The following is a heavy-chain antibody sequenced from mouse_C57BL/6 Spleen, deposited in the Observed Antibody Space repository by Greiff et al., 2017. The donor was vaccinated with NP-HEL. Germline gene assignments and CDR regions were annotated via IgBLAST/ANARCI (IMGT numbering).Heavy chain of an antibody. CDR1: GYTFTSYW. Sequence: QVHVKQPGAELVKPGASVKLSCKASGYTFTSYWMQWVKQRPGQGLEWIGEIDPSDSYTNYNQKFKGKATLTVDTSSSTAYMQLSSLTSEDSAVYYCARSGDYGSSPAWFAYWGQGTLVTVSA. J-gene: IGHJ3*01. D-gene: IGHD1-1*01. V-gene: IGHV1-50*01. CDR3: ARSGDYGSSPAWFAY. CDR2: IDPSDSYT.